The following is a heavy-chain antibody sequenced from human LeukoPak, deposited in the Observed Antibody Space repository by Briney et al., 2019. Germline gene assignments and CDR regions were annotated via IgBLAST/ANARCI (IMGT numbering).Heavy chain of an antibody. D-gene: IGHD2-2*01. V-gene: IGHV4-4*07. J-gene: IGHJ5*02. Sequence: SETLSLTCTVSGGSISSYYFNWIRQPAGKGLEWIGRIYTTGSTNYNPSLQRRVTMSIDTSKNQFSLKLTSVTAADTAVYYCARDVVPAAHREYNWFDPWGQGTLVTVFS. CDR3: ARDVVPAAHREYNWFDP. CDR2: IYTTGST. CDR1: GGSISSYY.